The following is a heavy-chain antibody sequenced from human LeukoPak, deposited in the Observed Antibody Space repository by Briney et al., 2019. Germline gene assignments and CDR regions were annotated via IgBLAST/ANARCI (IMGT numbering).Heavy chain of an antibody. CDR2: IWYDGSNK. CDR1: GFTFSSYG. D-gene: IGHD3-10*01. V-gene: IGHV3-33*08. CDR3: ARGRHFGSGTHYMAFYSDS. Sequence: GGSLRLSCAASGFTFSSYGMHWVRQAPGKGLEWVAVIWYDGSNKYYADSVKGRFTISRDNSKNTLYLQMNSLRAEDTAVYYCARGRHFGSGTHYMAFYSDSWGQGTLVTVSS. J-gene: IGHJ4*02.